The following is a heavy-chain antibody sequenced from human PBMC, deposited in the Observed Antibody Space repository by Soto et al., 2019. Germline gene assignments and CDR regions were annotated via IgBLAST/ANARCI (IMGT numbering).Heavy chain of an antibody. D-gene: IGHD3-22*01. Sequence: ASVKVSCKASGYTFTSYGISWVRQAPGQGLEWMGWISAYNGNTNYAQKLQGRVTMTTDTSTSTAYMELRSLRSDDTAVYYCARTWYYYDSSGQKVYYFDYWGQGTLVTVSS. CDR1: GYTFTSYG. J-gene: IGHJ4*02. CDR3: ARTWYYYDSSGQKVYYFDY. CDR2: ISAYNGNT. V-gene: IGHV1-18*01.